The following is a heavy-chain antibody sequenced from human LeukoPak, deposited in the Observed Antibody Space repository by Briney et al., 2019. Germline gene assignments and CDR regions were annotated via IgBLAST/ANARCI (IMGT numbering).Heavy chain of an antibody. CDR3: AKDQRGYGRIIDY. J-gene: IGHJ4*02. CDR1: GFTFSSYA. Sequence: PGGSLRLSCAASGFTFSSYAMSLVRQAPGKGLEWVSSVSGSGSSTYYADSVKGRFTISRDNSKNTLYLQMNSLRAEDTAVYYCAKDQRGYGRIIDYWGQGTLVTISS. D-gene: IGHD3-10*01. CDR2: VSGSGSST. V-gene: IGHV3-23*01.